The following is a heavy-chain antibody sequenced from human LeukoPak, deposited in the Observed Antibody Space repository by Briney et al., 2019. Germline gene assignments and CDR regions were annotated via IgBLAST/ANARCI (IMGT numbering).Heavy chain of an antibody. CDR1: GFTFSSYG. Sequence: PGGSLRLSCAASGFTFSSYGMHWVRQAPGKGLEWVAVIWYDGSNKYYADSVKGRFTISRDNSKNTLYLQMNSLRAEDTAVYYCARDASPPYYYDSSGFDYWGQGTLVTVSS. V-gene: IGHV3-33*01. D-gene: IGHD3-22*01. CDR2: IWYDGSNK. CDR3: ARDASPPYYYDSSGFDY. J-gene: IGHJ4*02.